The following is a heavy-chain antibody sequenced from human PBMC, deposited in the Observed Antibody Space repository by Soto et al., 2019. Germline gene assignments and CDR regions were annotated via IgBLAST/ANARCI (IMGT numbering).Heavy chain of an antibody. Sequence: PSETLSLTCTVSGDSIRSTTYYWGWIRQPPGKGLEWIASIYYSGRTSYNPSLKGRVNISVDMSKNQFSLKLSSVTAADTAVYYCATHNWDLDPWGQGTLVTV. J-gene: IGHJ1*01. V-gene: IGHV4-39*01. CDR1: GDSIRSTTYY. CDR3: ATHNWDLDP. D-gene: IGHD1-7*01. CDR2: IYYSGRT.